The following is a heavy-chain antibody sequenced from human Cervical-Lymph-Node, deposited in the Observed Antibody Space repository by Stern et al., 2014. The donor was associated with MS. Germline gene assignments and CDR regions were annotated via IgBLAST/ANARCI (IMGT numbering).Heavy chain of an antibody. J-gene: IGHJ4*02. V-gene: IGHV1-69*12. Sequence: QDQLVQSGAEVKKPGSSVKVSCKASGGTYVGYAVSWVRQAPGQGLEWMGGITPIYGTVNYAQKFQGRVTIPADESTGTVYMALSTLRSEDTAVYYCATVTGEGGPFDYWGQGTLVTVSS. CDR3: ATVTGEGGPFDY. CDR2: ITPIYGTV. CDR1: GGTYVGYA. D-gene: IGHD7-27*01.